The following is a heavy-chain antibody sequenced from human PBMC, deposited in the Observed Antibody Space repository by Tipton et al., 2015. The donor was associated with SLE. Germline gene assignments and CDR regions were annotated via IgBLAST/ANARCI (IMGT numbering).Heavy chain of an antibody. Sequence: TLSLTCTVSGGSISSYYWSWIRQPPGKGLEWIGSIYDSGSTYYNPSLKSRVTISVDTSKNQFSLKLSSVTAADTAVYYCARELGVAGYYYYGMDVWGQGTTVTVSS. CDR2: IYDSGST. CDR3: ARELGVAGYYYYGMDV. V-gene: IGHV4-59*06. CDR1: GGSISSYY. D-gene: IGHD6-19*01. J-gene: IGHJ6*02.